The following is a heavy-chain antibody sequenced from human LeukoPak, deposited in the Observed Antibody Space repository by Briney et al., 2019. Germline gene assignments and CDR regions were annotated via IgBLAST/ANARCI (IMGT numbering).Heavy chain of an antibody. D-gene: IGHD3-22*01. CDR1: GYTFTSYD. CDR2: IIPILGIA. V-gene: IGHV1-69*04. CDR3: ARQYYYDSSGYYMGASWFDP. Sequence: GASVKVSCKASGYTFTSYDINWVRQAPGQGLEWMGRIIPILGIANYAQKFQGRVTITADKSTSTAYMELSSLRSEDTAVYYCARQYYYDSSGYYMGASWFDPWGQGTLVTVSS. J-gene: IGHJ5*02.